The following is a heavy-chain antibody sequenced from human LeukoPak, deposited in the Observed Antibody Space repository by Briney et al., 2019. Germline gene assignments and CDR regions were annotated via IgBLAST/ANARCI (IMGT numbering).Heavy chain of an antibody. D-gene: IGHD2-2*01. CDR3: ARAIRGSCSSTSCYAPYYYYYYYMDV. J-gene: IGHJ6*03. V-gene: IGHV4-4*07. Sequence: SETLSLTCTVSGGPISSYYWSWIRQPAGKGLEWIGRIYTSGSTNYNPSLKSRVTMSVDTSKNQFSLKPSSVTAADTAVYYCARAIRGSCSSTSCYAPYYYYYYYMDVWGKGTTVTVSS. CDR1: GGPISSYY. CDR2: IYTSGST.